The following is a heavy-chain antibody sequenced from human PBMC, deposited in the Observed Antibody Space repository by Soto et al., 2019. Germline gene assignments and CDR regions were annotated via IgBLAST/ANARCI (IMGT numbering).Heavy chain of an antibody. CDR1: GFTFDDYA. Sequence: AGGSLRLSCAASGFTFDDYAMHWVRQAPGKGLEWVSGISWNSGSIGYADSVKGRFTISRDNAKNSLYLQMNSLRAEDTALYYYAKAFSGGSTGINDNWFDPWGQGTLVTVSS. D-gene: IGHD1-1*01. CDR3: AKAFSGGSTGINDNWFDP. J-gene: IGHJ5*02. CDR2: ISWNSGSI. V-gene: IGHV3-9*01.